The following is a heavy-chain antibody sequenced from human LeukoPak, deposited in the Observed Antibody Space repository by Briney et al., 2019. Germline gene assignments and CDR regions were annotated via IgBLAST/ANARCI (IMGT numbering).Heavy chain of an antibody. CDR3: AKDKGLGSGSSMYYYYMDV. CDR2: IRYDGSNK. V-gene: IGHV3-30*02. D-gene: IGHD3-10*01. J-gene: IGHJ6*03. CDR1: GFTFSNYA. Sequence: QAGGSLRLSCAASGFTFSNYAMHWVRQAPGKGLEWVAFIRYDGSNKYYADSVKGRFTISRDNSKNTLYLQMNSLRAEDTAVYYCAKDKGLGSGSSMYYYYMDVWGKGTTVTISS.